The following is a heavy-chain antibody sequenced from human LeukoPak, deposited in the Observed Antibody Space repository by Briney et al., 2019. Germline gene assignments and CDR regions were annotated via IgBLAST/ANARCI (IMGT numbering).Heavy chain of an antibody. CDR3: ARGGTLRTLFDY. Sequence: SETLSLTCTVSGGSISSSSYYWGWIRQPPGKGLEWIGNIYYSGSTNYNPSLKSRVTISVDASKNQFSLKLGSVTAADTAVYYCARGGTLRTLFDYWGQGTLVTVSS. V-gene: IGHV4-39*07. CDR2: IYYSGST. D-gene: IGHD1-26*01. CDR1: GGSISSSSYY. J-gene: IGHJ4*02.